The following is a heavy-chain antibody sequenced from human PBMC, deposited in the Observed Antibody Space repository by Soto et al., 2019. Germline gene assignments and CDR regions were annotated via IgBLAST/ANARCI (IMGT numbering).Heavy chain of an antibody. J-gene: IGHJ5*02. CDR2: ISAYNGNT. CDR1: GYTFTADG. Sequence: VEGSWKESGYTFTADGVSWGRQGPGQRLEWMGWISAYNGNTNYAQKFQGRVTMTRNTSISTAYMELSSLRSEDTDVYYCARGSGYDILTAQNWFDPWGQGTLVTVSS. V-gene: IGHV1-18*01. CDR3: ARGSGYDILTAQNWFDP. D-gene: IGHD3-9*01.